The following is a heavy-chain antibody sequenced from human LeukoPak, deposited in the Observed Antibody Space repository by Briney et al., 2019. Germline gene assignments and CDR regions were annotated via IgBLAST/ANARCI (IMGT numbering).Heavy chain of an antibody. D-gene: IGHD3-16*01. CDR1: GGSISSSSYY. J-gene: IGHJ4*02. Sequence: SETLSLTCTVSGGSISSSSYYWGWIRQPPGKGLESIGSIYFSWSTYYNPSLKSRVTISVDTSKNQFSLKLSSVTAADTAVYYWARHGGSYFLDGGQGTLVSVS. V-gene: IGHV4-39*01. CDR2: IYFSWST. CDR3: ARHGGSYFLD.